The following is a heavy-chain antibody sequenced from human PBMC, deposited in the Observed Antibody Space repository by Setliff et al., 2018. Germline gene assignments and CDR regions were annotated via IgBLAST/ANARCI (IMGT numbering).Heavy chain of an antibody. CDR1: GVSFSDYY. J-gene: IGHJ5*02. V-gene: IGHV4-34*01. CDR2: INHSGTT. CDR3: ARHSKAAAGTRIFDP. D-gene: IGHD6-13*01. Sequence: SETLSLTCTVYGVSFSDYYWGWVRQSPGKGLDWIGEINHSGTTNYDPSLEGRISISVDTSKRQFSLKLTSVTAADMAVYYCARHSKAAAGTRIFDPWGQGTLVTVSS.